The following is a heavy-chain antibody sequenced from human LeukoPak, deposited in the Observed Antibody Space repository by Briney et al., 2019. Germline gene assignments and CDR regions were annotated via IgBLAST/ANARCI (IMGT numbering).Heavy chain of an antibody. CDR3: ARSEWFGELTYYYYYMDV. D-gene: IGHD3-10*01. V-gene: IGHV3-48*03. Sequence: GGSLRLSCAASGFTFSSYEMNWVRQAPGKGLEWVSYISSSGSIIYYADSVKGRFTISRDNAKNSLYLQMNSLRAEDTAVYYCARSEWFGELTYYYYYMDVWGKGTTVTISS. CDR2: ISSSGSII. J-gene: IGHJ6*03. CDR1: GFTFSSYE.